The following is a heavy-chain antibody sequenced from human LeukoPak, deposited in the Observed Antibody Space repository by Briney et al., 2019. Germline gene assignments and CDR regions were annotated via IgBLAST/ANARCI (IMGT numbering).Heavy chain of an antibody. CDR1: GFTFSSYS. J-gene: IGHJ6*02. CDR2: ISSSSSYI. V-gene: IGHV3-21*01. CDR3: ANAQYSSGWYGYYYYGMDV. Sequence: GGSLRLSCAASGFTFSSYSMNWVRQAPGKGLEWVSSISSSSSYIYYADSVKGRFTISRDNAKNSLYLQMNSLRAEDTAVYYCANAQYSSGWYGYYYYGMDVWGQGTTVTVSS. D-gene: IGHD6-19*01.